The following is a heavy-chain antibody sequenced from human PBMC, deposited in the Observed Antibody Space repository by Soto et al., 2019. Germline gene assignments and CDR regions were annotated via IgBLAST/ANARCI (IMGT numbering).Heavy chain of an antibody. CDR1: GXTFISSF. V-gene: IGHV3-7*03. D-gene: IGHD6-19*01. CDR2: INQDGGVT. CDR3: ARYYRGSGRYFFDY. J-gene: IGHJ4*02. Sequence: LRLSCVASGXTFISSFMGWIRQAPGKGLEWVANINQDGGVTYYVDSVEGRFTISRDNTKDSLYLQMNSLRGEDTAIYYCARYYRGSGRYFFDYWGQGTPVTVSS.